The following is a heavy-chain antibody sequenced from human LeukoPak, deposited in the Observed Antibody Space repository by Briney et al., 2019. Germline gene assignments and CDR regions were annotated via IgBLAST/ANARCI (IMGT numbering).Heavy chain of an antibody. CDR2: ISYDGSKK. D-gene: IGHD3-22*01. V-gene: IGHV3-30*18. Sequence: GGSLRLSCAASGFTFSNYGMHWVRQAPGKGLEWVAFISYDGSKKYYADSVKGRFTISRDNSKNTLYLQMNSLRAEDTAFYYCAKEMLGDYYDTTGPPDYWGQGTLVTVSS. J-gene: IGHJ4*02. CDR3: AKEMLGDYYDTTGPPDY. CDR1: GFTFSNYG.